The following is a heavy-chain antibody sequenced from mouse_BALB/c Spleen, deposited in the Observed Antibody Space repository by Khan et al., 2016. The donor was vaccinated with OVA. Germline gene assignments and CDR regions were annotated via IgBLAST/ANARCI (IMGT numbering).Heavy chain of an antibody. CDR3: ARGNYYGYYFDY. V-gene: IGHV3-2*02. Sequence: VQLQQSGPGLVKPSQSLSLTCTVTGYSITSNYAWNWIRQFPGNKLEWMGYISYSGSTTYNPSLKSRISITRDTSKNQFFLQLKSVTTEDTATDYCARGNYYGYYFDYWGQGTPLTVSS. J-gene: IGHJ2*01. CDR2: ISYSGST. D-gene: IGHD1-1*01. CDR1: GYSITSNYA.